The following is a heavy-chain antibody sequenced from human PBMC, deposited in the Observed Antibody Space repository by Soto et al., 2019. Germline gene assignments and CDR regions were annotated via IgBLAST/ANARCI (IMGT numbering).Heavy chain of an antibody. J-gene: IGHJ4*02. V-gene: IGHV3-30*18. CDR2: ISYDGSNK. CDR3: AKDRGYCSGGSCYWSDGYYFDY. Sequence: GGSLRLSCVASGFTFSSYGMHWVRQAPGKGLEWVAVISYDGSNKYYADSVKGRFTISRDNSKNTLYLQMNSLRAEDTAVYYCAKDRGYCSGGSCYWSDGYYFDYWGQGTLVTVSS. CDR1: GFTFSSYG. D-gene: IGHD2-15*01.